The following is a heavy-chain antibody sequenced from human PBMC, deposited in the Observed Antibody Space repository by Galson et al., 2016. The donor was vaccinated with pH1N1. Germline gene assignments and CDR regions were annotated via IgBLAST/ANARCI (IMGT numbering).Heavy chain of an antibody. CDR3: ARVNTYDSSGYYPFDY. Sequence: SVKVSCKASEYTFIGYYIHWMRQAPGHGLAWMGLINPNNGDTHYAQNFQGRVTMTRDTSISTAYMELNSLRSDDTAVYYCARVNTYDSSGYYPFDYWGQGTQVTVSS. V-gene: IGHV1-2*06. J-gene: IGHJ4*02. D-gene: IGHD3-22*01. CDR1: EYTFIGYY. CDR2: INPNNGDT.